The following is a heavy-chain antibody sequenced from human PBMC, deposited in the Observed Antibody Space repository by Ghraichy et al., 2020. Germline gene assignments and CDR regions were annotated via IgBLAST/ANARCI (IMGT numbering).Heavy chain of an antibody. V-gene: IGHV7-4-1*02. J-gene: IGHJ4*02. CDR2: INTNTGNP. D-gene: IGHD2-15*01. CDR3: ARASDIVVVIPATRRGPFDY. Sequence: ASVKVSCKASGYTFTSYAINWVRQAPGQGLEWMGWINTNTGNPTYAQGFAGRFVFSLDTSVSTAYLQISSLKPKDTAVYYCARASDIVVVIPATRRGPFDYWGQGTLVTVSS. CDR1: GYTFTSYA.